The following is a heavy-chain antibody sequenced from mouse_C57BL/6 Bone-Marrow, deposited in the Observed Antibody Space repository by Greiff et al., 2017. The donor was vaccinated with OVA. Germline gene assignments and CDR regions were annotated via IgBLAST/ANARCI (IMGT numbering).Heavy chain of an antibody. D-gene: IGHD1-1*01. J-gene: IGHJ2*01. V-gene: IGHV1-64*01. CDR3: ARGLTVVAPLDY. CDR2: IHPNSGST. CDR1: GYTFTSYW. Sequence: QVQLKQSGAELVKPGASVKLSCKASGYTFTSYWMHWVKQRPGQGLEWIGMIHPNSGSTNYNEKFKSKATLTVDKSSSTAYMQLSSLTSEDSAVYYCARGLTVVAPLDYWGQGTTLTVSS.